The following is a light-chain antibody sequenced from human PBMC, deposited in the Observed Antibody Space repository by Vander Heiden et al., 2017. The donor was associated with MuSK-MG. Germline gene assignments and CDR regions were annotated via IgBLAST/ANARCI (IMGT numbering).Light chain of an antibody. CDR3: YSYAGLSTYV. CDR1: NSDVGNYNL. CDR2: EGS. V-gene: IGLV2-23*01. J-gene: IGLJ1*01. Sequence: SALTQPASVSGSPGQSITISCTGANSDVGNYNLVSWFQQKLGKAPNLMIYEGSKRPSGVSPRFSGSKSGDTASLTISGLQAEDEADYYCYSYAGLSTYVFGTGTKVTVL.